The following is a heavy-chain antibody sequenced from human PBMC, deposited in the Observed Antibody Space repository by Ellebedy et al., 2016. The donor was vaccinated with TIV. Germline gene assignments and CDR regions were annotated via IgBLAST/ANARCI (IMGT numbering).Heavy chain of an antibody. Sequence: MPSETLSLTCAVSGASISNTNWWRWVRHLPGKGLEWIGEIDHSESTNYNPSLKSRVTISVDKSKNQFSLEVNSVTAADTAVYYCARAGFWSGTGWSDPWGQGTLVTVSS. D-gene: IGHD3-3*01. J-gene: IGHJ5*02. V-gene: IGHV4-4*02. CDR2: IDHSEST. CDR3: ARAGFWSGTGWSDP. CDR1: GASISNTNW.